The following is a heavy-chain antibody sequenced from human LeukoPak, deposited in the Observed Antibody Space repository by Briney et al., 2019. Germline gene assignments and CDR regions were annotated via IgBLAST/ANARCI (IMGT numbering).Heavy chain of an antibody. CDR3: TRRGDFWSGYYKAGTDY. D-gene: IGHD3-3*01. V-gene: IGHV3-73*01. CDR2: IRSKANSYAT. Sequence: GGSLRLSCAASGFTFSGSAIHWVRQASGKGLEWVGRIRSKANSYATAYAASVKGGFTTSRDDSKNTAYLQMSSLKTEDTAVYYCTRRGDFWSGYYKAGTDYWGQGTLVTVSS. CDR1: GFTFSGSA. J-gene: IGHJ4*02.